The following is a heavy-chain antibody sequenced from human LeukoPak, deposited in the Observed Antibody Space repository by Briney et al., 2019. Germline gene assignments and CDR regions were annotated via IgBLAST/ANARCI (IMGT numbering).Heavy chain of an antibody. Sequence: ASVKVSCKASGGTFSSYAISWVRQAPGQGLEWMGRIIPILGIANYAQKFQGRVTITADKSTSTAYMELSSLRSEDTAVYYCARGRVDPNGSFDYWGQGTLVTVSS. CDR3: ARGRVDPNGSFDY. CDR1: GGTFSSYA. J-gene: IGHJ4*02. CDR2: IIPILGIA. D-gene: IGHD3-10*01. V-gene: IGHV1-69*04.